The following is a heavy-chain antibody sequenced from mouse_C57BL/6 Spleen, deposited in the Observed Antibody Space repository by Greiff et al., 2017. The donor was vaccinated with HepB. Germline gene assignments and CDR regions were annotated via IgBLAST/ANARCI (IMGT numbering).Heavy chain of an antibody. J-gene: IGHJ4*01. CDR1: GYAFSSSW. CDR3: ARGDYGSSEAMDY. V-gene: IGHV1-82*01. CDR2: IYPGDGDT. D-gene: IGHD1-1*01. Sequence: VKLQQSGPELVKPGASVKISCKASGYAFSSSWMNWVKQRPGKGLEWIGRIYPGDGDTNYNGKFKGKATLTADKSSSTAYMQLSSLTSEDSAVYICARGDYGSSEAMDYWRQGTSVTVSS.